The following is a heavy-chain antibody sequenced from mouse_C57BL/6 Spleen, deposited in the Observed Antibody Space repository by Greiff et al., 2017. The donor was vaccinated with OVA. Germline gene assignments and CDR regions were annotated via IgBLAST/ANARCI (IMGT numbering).Heavy chain of an antibody. Sequence: QVQLKQSGAELVKPGASVKISCKASGYAFSSYWMNWVKQRPGKGLEWIGQIYPGDGDTNYNGKFKGKATLTADKSSSTAYMQLSSLTSEDSAVYFCARGGYYGYDGIYWYFDVWGTGTTVTVSS. CDR3: ARGGYYGYDGIYWYFDV. CDR2: IYPGDGDT. D-gene: IGHD2-2*01. V-gene: IGHV1-80*01. J-gene: IGHJ1*03. CDR1: GYAFSSYW.